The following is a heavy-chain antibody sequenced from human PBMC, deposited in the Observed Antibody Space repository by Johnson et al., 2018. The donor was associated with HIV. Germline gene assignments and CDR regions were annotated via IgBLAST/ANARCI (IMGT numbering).Heavy chain of an antibody. CDR1: GFTVSSNY. V-gene: IGHV3-66*01. Sequence: VQLVESGGGLVQPGGSLRLSCAASGFTVSSNYMSWVRQAPGKGLEWVSVIYSGGSTYYADSVKGRFTISRDNSKNTLYLQMNSLRAEDTAVYKCATRDPTHRPGVFDIWGQGTMVTVSS. CDR3: ATRDPTHRPGVFDI. CDR2: IYSGGST. J-gene: IGHJ3*02. D-gene: IGHD1-14*01.